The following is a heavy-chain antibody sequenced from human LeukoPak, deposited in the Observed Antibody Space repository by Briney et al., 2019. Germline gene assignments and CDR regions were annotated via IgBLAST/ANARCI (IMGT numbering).Heavy chain of an antibody. CDR2: IFYTGST. CDR3: ARVEYDGITAAGSLDY. D-gene: IGHD6-13*01. Sequence: SETLSLTCTVSGGSISGYYWSWIRQPPGKGLEWIGYIFYTGSTNFNPSLKSRVTLSVDTSKNQFSLKLTSVTAADTAIYYCARVEYDGITAAGSLDYWGQGTLVTVSS. V-gene: IGHV4-59*01. CDR1: GGSISGYY. J-gene: IGHJ4*02.